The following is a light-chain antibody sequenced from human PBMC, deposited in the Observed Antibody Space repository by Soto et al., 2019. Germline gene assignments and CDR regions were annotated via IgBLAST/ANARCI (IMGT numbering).Light chain of an antibody. CDR3: AAWDDSLSGQV. V-gene: IGLV1-47*01. J-gene: IGLJ1*01. CDR1: SSNIGSNY. Sequence: QSVLTQPPSASGTPGQRVTISCSGSSSNIGSNYVYWYQHLPGTAPRLLIYRDNQRPSGVPDRFSGSKSGTSAPLAISGLRSEDEADYYCAAWDDSLSGQVFGTGTKVTVL. CDR2: RDN.